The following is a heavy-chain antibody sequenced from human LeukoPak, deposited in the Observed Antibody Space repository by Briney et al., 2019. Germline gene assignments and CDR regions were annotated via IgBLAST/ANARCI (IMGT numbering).Heavy chain of an antibody. V-gene: IGHV3-7*01. Sequence: GGSLRLSCAASGFTFSSYWISWVRQVPGKGLEWVANIKQDGSEKYYVDSVKGRFTISRDNAKNSLYLQMNSLRAEDTAVYYCARDWGVAAATTFDYWGQGTLVTVSS. D-gene: IGHD6-13*01. CDR2: IKQDGSEK. J-gene: IGHJ4*02. CDR1: GFTFSSYW. CDR3: ARDWGVAAATTFDY.